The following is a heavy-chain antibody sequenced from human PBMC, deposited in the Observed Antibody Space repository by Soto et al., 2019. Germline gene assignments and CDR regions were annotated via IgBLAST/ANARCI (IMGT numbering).Heavy chain of an antibody. D-gene: IGHD2-2*01. V-gene: IGHV4-59*12. CDR1: GGSINSYY. CDR3: ARDLSGYLPYYYYYTDV. J-gene: IGHJ6*03. CDR2: IYYTGST. Sequence: SETLSLTCTVSGGSINSYYWGWIRQPPGKGLEWIGQIYYTGSTNYNPSLKSRVTISVDRSKNQFSLRLSSVTAADTAVYYCARDLSGYLPYYYYYTDVWGKGTTVTVSS.